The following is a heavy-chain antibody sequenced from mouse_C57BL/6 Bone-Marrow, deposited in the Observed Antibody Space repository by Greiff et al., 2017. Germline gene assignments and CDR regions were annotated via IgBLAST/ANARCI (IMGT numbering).Heavy chain of an antibody. CDR1: GYTFTSYW. V-gene: IGHV1-5*01. J-gene: IGHJ4*01. CDR3: TRGITTVVGRMDY. CDR2: IYPGNSDT. D-gene: IGHD1-1*01. Sequence: EVQLQQSGPVLARPGASVKMSCKTSGYTFTSYWMHWVKQRPGQGLEWIGAIYPGNSDTSYNQKFKGKAKLTAVTSASTAYMELSSLTNEDSAVYYCTRGITTVVGRMDYWGQGTSVTVSS.